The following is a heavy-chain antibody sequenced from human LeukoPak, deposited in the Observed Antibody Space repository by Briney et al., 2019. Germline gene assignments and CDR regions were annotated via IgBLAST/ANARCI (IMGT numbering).Heavy chain of an antibody. CDR2: ISSGSSYM. CDR3: ASRIVGASGYFDS. CDR1: GFTFSSYS. D-gene: IGHD1-26*01. Sequence: GGSLRLSCAASGFTFSSYSMNWVRQAPGKGLEWVSSISSGSSYMYYADSVKGRFTISRDNAKTLLYLQMNSLRAEDTAVYYCASRIVGASGYFDSWGQGALVTVSS. V-gene: IGHV3-21*01. J-gene: IGHJ4*02.